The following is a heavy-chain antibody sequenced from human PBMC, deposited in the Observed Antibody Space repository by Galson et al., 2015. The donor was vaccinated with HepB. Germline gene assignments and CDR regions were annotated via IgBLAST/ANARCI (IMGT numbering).Heavy chain of an antibody. CDR3: ARDKTEWFGESGAFDI. J-gene: IGHJ3*02. CDR1: GLTFSSYW. V-gene: IGHV3-7*03. CDR2: IKQDGSEK. Sequence: SLRLSCAASGLTFSSYWMSWVRQAPGKGLEWVANIKQDGSEKYYVDSEKGRFTISRDNAKNSLYLQMNSLRAEDTAVYYCARDKTEWFGESGAFDIWGQGTMVTVSS. D-gene: IGHD3-10*01.